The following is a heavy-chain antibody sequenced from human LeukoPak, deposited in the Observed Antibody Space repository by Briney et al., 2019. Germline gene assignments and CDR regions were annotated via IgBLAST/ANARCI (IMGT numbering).Heavy chain of an antibody. CDR1: GFTFSCDA. D-gene: IGHD3-16*01. CDR3: AGAAGLGNYLIDE. Sequence: GGSLRLSCAASGFTFSCDAIHWVRQAPGKGLEWVALIWSDGSQTKYAGSVKGRFTISRDNSKNTAFLQMSGLTVEDTAVYYCAGAAGLGNYLIDEWGQGSLVTVSS. J-gene: IGHJ4*02. V-gene: IGHV3-33*01. CDR2: IWSDGSQT.